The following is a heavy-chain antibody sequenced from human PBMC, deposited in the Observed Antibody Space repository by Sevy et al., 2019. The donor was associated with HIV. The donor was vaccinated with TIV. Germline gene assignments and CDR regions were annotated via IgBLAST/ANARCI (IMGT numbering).Heavy chain of an antibody. J-gene: IGHJ6*03. D-gene: IGHD1-20*01. Sequence: GGSLRLACAASGFTFSSYAMSWVRQAPGKGLEWVSAISGSGGSTYYADSVKGRFTISRDNSKNTLYLQMNSLRAEDTAVYYCAKDGYKPSVGDENYYYYYMDVWAKGTTVTVSS. CDR3: AKDGYKPSVGDENYYYYYMDV. V-gene: IGHV3-23*01. CDR1: GFTFSSYA. CDR2: ISGSGGST.